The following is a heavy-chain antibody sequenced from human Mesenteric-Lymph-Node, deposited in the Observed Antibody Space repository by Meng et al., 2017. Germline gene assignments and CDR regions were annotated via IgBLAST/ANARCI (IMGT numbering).Heavy chain of an antibody. V-gene: IGHV3-30*01. J-gene: IGHJ4*02. D-gene: IGHD6-19*01. Sequence: GESLKISCAASGFTFSSYAMHWVRQAPGKGLEWVAVISYDGSNKYYADSVKGRFTISRDNSKNTLYLQMNSLRAEDTAVYYCARQWLALTNKKKWIGPFDYWGQGTLVTVSS. CDR3: ARQWLALTNKKKWIGPFDY. CDR1: GFTFSSYA. CDR2: ISYDGSNK.